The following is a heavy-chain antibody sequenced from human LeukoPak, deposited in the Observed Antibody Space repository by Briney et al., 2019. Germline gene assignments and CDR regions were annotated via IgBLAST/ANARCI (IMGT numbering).Heavy chain of an antibody. CDR2: IYYSGST. D-gene: IGHD6-13*01. CDR3: ARLSYTGIAEY. V-gene: IGHV4-39*01. Sequence: SETLSLTCAVSGASISGSGYYLGWIRQPPGKGLEWIGSIYYSGSTYYNPSLKSRVTISVDTSKNQFSLKLSSVTAADTAVYYCARLSYTGIAEYWGQGTLVTVSS. CDR1: GASISGSGYY. J-gene: IGHJ4*02.